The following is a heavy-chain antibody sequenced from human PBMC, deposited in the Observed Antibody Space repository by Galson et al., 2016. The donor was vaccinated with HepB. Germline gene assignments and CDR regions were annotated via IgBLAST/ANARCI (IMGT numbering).Heavy chain of an antibody. V-gene: IGHV4-31*03. CDR3: ARDQKVIGGWFAP. Sequence: TLSLTCTVSGVSISSDGYYWTWIRQHPGKGLEWIGYIYSAGSAYDNRSLKRRLTISLDTSKNQFSLKLSSVTAADTSGYYCARDQKVIGGWFAPWGQGTLVTVSS. CDR1: GVSISSDGYY. D-gene: IGHD2-21*01. CDR2: IYSAGSA. J-gene: IGHJ5*02.